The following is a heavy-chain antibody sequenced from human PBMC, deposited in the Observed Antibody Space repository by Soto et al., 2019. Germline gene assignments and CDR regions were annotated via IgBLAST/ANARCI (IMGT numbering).Heavy chain of an antibody. J-gene: IGHJ6*02. CDR3: VMVDNYVTPTPQDV. D-gene: IGHD3-16*01. Sequence: QVQLVQSGDEVKKPGASVKVSCKASGYIFVNYGIAWVRQAPGQGLEWMGWISPYTGNTHSATKVQGRLTMTTDTSTGTVYMELGSLTSDDTAVYYCVMVDNYVTPTPQDVWGQGTTVTVSS. CDR2: ISPYTGNT. CDR1: GYIFVNYG. V-gene: IGHV1-18*01.